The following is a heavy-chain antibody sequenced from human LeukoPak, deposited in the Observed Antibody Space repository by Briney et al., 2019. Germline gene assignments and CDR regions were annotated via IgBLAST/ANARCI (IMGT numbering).Heavy chain of an antibody. J-gene: IGHJ4*02. CDR2: ISYDGSNK. V-gene: IGHV3-30-3*01. Sequence: PGGSLRLSCAASGFTFSSYAMHWVRQAPGKGLEWVAVISYDGSNKYYADSVKGRFTISRDNSQNTLYLQMNSLRAEDTAIYYCAKERSSTGYYDYWGQGTLVTVSS. CDR1: GFTFSSYA. CDR3: AKERSSTGYYDY. D-gene: IGHD3-22*01.